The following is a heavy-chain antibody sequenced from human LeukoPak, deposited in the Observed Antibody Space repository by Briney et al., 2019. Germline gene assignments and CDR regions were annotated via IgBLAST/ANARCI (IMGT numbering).Heavy chain of an antibody. CDR2: IRYDGSNK. CDR1: GFTFSSYG. J-gene: IGHJ5*02. Sequence: GGSLRLSCAASGFTFSSYGMHWVRQAPGKGLEWVAFIRYDGSNKYYADSVKGRFTISRGNSKNTLYLQMNSLRAEDTAVYYCAKDFYSSSWYGFSNWFDPWGQGTLVTVSS. CDR3: AKDFYSSSWYGFSNWFDP. D-gene: IGHD6-13*01. V-gene: IGHV3-30*02.